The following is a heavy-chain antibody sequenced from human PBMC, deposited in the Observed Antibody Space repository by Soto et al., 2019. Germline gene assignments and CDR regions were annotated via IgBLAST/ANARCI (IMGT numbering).Heavy chain of an antibody. CDR2: INHSGST. D-gene: IGHD3-16*01. J-gene: IGHJ4*02. V-gene: IGHV4-34*01. CDR1: GGSLSGYC. Sequence: SETLSLTCAVYGGSLSGYCWSWIRQSPGKGLEWIGEINHSGSTNYNPSLKSRVTISVDTSKNQFSLKLSSVTAADTAVYYCARAWGGVPDYWGQGTLVTVSS. CDR3: ARAWGGVPDY.